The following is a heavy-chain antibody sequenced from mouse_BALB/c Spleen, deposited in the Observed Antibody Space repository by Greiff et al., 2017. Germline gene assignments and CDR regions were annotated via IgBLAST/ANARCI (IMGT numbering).Heavy chain of an antibody. D-gene: IGHD1-1*01. V-gene: IGHV5-17*03. CDR1: GFTFSSFG. CDR3: ARASYGSSFDY. Sequence: EVKVVESGGGLVQPGGSRKLSCAASGFTFSSFGMHWVRQAPEKGLEWVAYISSGGGSTYYPDTVKGRFTISRDNAKNTLYLQMSSLKSEDTAMYYCARASYGSSFDYWGQGTTLTVSS. CDR2: ISSGGGST. J-gene: IGHJ2*01.